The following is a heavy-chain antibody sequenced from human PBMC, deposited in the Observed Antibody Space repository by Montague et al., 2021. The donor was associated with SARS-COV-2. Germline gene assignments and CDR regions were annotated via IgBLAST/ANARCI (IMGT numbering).Heavy chain of an antibody. CDR3: ARQPGAYSGSLDFVP. J-gene: IGHJ5*02. Sequence: QSGAEVKKPGESLKISCKDSGSNFTNYWIGWVRQLPGKGLEWMGIVYPGDSETRYSPSFQGLVTISVDKSICTAFLQWSSLRASDTAMYYRARQPGAYSGSLDFVPWGQGTLVTVSS. CDR1: GSNFTNYW. D-gene: IGHD3-10*01. CDR2: VYPGDSET. V-gene: IGHV5-51*01.